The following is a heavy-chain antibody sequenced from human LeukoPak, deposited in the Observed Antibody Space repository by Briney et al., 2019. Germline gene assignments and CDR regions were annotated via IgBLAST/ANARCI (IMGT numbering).Heavy chain of an antibody. V-gene: IGHV3-11*04. CDR3: ARVKTTVTTIYYYYYYMDV. J-gene: IGHJ6*03. CDR2: ISSSGSTI. CDR1: GFTFSDYY. D-gene: IGHD4-17*01. Sequence: GGSLRLSCAASGFTFSDYYMSWIRQAPGKGLEWVSYISSSGSTIYYADSVKGRFTISRDNAKNSLYLQMNSLRAEDTAVYYCARVKTTVTTIYYYYYYMDVWGKGTTVTVSS.